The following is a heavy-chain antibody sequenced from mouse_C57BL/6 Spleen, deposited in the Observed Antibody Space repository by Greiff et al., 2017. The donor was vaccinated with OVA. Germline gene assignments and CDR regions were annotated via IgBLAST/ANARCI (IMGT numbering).Heavy chain of an antibody. J-gene: IGHJ4*01. CDR1: GYTFTDYY. Sequence: VQLQQSGPELVKPGASVKISCKASGYTFTDYYMNWVKQSHGKSLEWIGDINPNNGGTSYNQKFKGKATLTVDKSSSTAYMELRSLTSEDSAVYYCAHYDYDEGYAMDYWGKGTSVTVSS. V-gene: IGHV1-26*01. CDR2: INPNNGGT. CDR3: AHYDYDEGYAMDY. D-gene: IGHD2-4*01.